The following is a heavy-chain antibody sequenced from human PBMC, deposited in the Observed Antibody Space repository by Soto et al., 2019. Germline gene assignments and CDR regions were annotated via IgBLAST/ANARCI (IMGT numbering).Heavy chain of an antibody. Sequence: EALSLSSAVSGVSVVIYGYYVGWSRQLPGKGLEWIGSVSYSGTTYSNPSLKSRVTMSVDTSQNRFSLRLSSVTAADTAVYHCARRTGGYCSGGSCRTFDVWGQGTMVT. J-gene: IGHJ3*01. D-gene: IGHD2-15*01. V-gene: IGHV4-39*02. CDR3: ARRTGGYCSGGSCRTFDV. CDR1: GVSVVIYGYY. CDR2: VSYSGTT.